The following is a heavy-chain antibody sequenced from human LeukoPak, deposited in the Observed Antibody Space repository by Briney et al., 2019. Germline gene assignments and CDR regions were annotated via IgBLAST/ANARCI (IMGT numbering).Heavy chain of an antibody. CDR1: GGTFSSHF. D-gene: IGHD2-21*02. CDR3: ARDEEGDCGGDCYNWFPP. CDR2: INPIFGTD. V-gene: IGHV1-69*06. Sequence: VASVKVSCKASGGTFSSHFISWVRQAPGQGLEWMGGINPIFGTDHYAQKFQDRVTITADISTNTVYMELSNLRYEDTAMYYCARDEEGDCGGDCYNWFPPWGQGTLVTVSS. J-gene: IGHJ5*02.